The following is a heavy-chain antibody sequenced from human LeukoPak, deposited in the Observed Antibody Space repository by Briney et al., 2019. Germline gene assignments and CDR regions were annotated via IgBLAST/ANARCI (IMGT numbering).Heavy chain of an antibody. D-gene: IGHD5-18*01. CDR3: ARDGLWPYFGTAMVMDY. CDR1: GFTFSSYW. V-gene: IGHV3-7*01. J-gene: IGHJ4*02. Sequence: GGSLRLSCAASGFTFSSYWMSWVRQAPGKGLEWVANIKQDGSEKYYVDSVKGRFTISRDNAKNSLYLQMNSLRAEDMAVYYCARDGLWPYFGTAMVMDYWGQGTLVTVSS. CDR2: IKQDGSEK.